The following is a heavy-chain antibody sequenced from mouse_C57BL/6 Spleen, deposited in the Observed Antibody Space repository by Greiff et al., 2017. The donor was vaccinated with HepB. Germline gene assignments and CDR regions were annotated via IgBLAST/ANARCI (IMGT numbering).Heavy chain of an antibody. CDR2: INPGSGGT. CDR1: GYAFTNYL. J-gene: IGHJ1*03. V-gene: IGHV1-54*01. Sequence: QVQLQQSGAELVRPGTSVKVSCKASGYAFTNYLIEWVKQRPGQGLEWIGVINPGSGGTNYNEKFRGKATMTADTSSRAAYMQLSSLTSEDSAVYFCASSYGYFDVWGTGTTVTVSS. CDR3: ASSYGYFDV.